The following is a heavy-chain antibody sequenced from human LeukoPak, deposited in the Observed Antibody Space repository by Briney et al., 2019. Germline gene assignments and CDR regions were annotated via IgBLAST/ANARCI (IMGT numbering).Heavy chain of an antibody. CDR1: GYTFTSYY. V-gene: IGHV1-46*03. J-gene: IGHJ4*02. CDR3: ARVVRWLQLARSGPIDY. D-gene: IGHD5-24*01. Sequence: ASVKVSCKASGYTFTSYYMHWVRQAPGQGLEWMGIINPSGGSTSYGQKFQGRVTVTRNTSTSTVKVELSSLRSEDTAVYYGARVVRWLQLARSGPIDYWGQGTLVTVSS. CDR2: INPSGGST.